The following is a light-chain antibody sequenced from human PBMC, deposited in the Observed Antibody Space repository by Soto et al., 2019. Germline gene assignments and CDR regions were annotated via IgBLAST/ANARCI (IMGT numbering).Light chain of an antibody. V-gene: IGKV3-20*01. Sequence: EIVLTQSPGTLYLSPGERATLYCSASQSVTSSYFAWYQQKPRQAPRLLIYGESSRANGIPDRFSGSGSGTYFTLNISRLEPEDFAVYYCQQYVSSITLGHVTNVDIK. CDR3: QQYVSSIT. CDR2: GES. CDR1: QSVTSSY. J-gene: IGKJ3*01.